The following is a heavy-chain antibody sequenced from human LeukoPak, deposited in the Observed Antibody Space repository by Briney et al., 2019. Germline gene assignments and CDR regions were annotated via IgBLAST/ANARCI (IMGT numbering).Heavy chain of an antibody. Sequence: PSETLSLTCAVYGGFISGCYWSWIRQPPGKGLEWIGYIYYSGSTNYNPSLKSRVTISVDTSKNQFSLKLSSVTAADTAVYYCAREEVGSTSPFDYWGQGTLVTVSS. CDR2: IYYSGST. CDR3: AREEVGSTSPFDY. CDR1: GGFISGCY. D-gene: IGHD2-2*01. V-gene: IGHV4-59*01. J-gene: IGHJ4*02.